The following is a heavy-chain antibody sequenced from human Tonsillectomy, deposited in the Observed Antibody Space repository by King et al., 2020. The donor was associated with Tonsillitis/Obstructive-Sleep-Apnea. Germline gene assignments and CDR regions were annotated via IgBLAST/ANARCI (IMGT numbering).Heavy chain of an antibody. CDR2: INGGNGNT. Sequence: QLVQSGAEVKKPGASVKVSCKASGYTFTSYAMHWVRQAPGQRLEWMGWINGGNGNTKYSQKFQGRVTITRDTSASTAYMELSSLTSEDTAVYYCARSTGFGVVPNWFDPWGQGTLVTVSS. J-gene: IGHJ5*02. V-gene: IGHV1-3*01. CDR3: ARSTGFGVVPNWFDP. D-gene: IGHD3-3*01. CDR1: GYTFTSYA.